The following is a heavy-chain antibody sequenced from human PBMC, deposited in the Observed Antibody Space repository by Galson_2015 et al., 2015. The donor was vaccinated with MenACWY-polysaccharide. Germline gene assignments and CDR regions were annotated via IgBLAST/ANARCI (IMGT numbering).Heavy chain of an antibody. CDR2: IRSKANNYGT. CDR1: GFTFSDPA. Sequence: SLRLSCAASGFTFSDPAIHWVRQASGKGLEWVGRIRSKANNYGTGYAASVKGRFTISRDDSKKTAYLQMNSLKTEDTAVYFCTRDMRTLDYWGQGTLVTVSS. CDR3: TRDMRTLDY. J-gene: IGHJ4*02. V-gene: IGHV3-73*01. D-gene: IGHD2-15*01.